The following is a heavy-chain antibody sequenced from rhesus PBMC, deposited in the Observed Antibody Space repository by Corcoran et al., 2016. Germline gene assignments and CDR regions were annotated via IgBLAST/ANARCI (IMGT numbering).Heavy chain of an antibody. J-gene: IGHJ4*01. V-gene: IGHV3S5*01. Sequence: EVQLVESGGGLVQPGGSLRLSCAASGFTFSSSGLSWVRQAPGKGLEWVSYIRNCGGSKYYADSGNGRVTISRENSKNTLSLQMNSRRAEDTAVYDWAKGGVGAKDYWGQGALVTVSS. CDR3: AKGGVGAKDY. CDR2: IRNCGGSK. D-gene: IGHD1-44*02. CDR1: GFTFSSSG.